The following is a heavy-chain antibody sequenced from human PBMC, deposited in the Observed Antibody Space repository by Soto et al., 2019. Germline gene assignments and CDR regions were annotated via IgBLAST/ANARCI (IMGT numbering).Heavy chain of an antibody. CDR2: IIPILGIA. Sequence: ASVKVSCKASGGTFSSYAISWVRQAPGQGLEWMGRIIPILGIANYAQKFQGRVTITADKSTSTAYMELSSLRSEDTAVYYCAREGGAGYSGYAVWLLDYWGQGTLVTVSS. D-gene: IGHD5-12*01. J-gene: IGHJ4*02. CDR1: GGTFSSYA. CDR3: AREGGAGYSGYAVWLLDY. V-gene: IGHV1-69*04.